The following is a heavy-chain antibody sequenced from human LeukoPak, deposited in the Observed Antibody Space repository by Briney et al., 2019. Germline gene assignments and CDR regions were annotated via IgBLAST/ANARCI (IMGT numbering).Heavy chain of an antibody. J-gene: IGHJ4*02. V-gene: IGHV3-48*03. CDR3: ARVSRIAAAEPFDY. Sequence: QPGGSLRLSCAASGFTFSSYEMNWVRQAPGKGLEWVSYISSSGSTIYYADSVKGRFTISRDNAKNSLYLQMISLRAEDTAVYYCARVSRIAAAEPFDYWGQGTLVIVSS. CDR2: ISSSGSTI. CDR1: GFTFSSYE. D-gene: IGHD6-13*01.